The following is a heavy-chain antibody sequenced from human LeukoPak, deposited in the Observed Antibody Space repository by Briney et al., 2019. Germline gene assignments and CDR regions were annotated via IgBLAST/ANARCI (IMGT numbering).Heavy chain of an antibody. Sequence: GESLKISCKGSGYSLTSYWIGWVRQMPGKGLEWMGIIYLGDSDTRYSPSFQGQVTISADKSISTAYLQWSSLKASDIAMYYCARSTTIAVPGSFQHWGQGTLVTVSS. CDR1: GYSLTSYW. D-gene: IGHD6-19*01. CDR3: ARSTTIAVPGSFQH. J-gene: IGHJ1*01. V-gene: IGHV5-51*01. CDR2: IYLGDSDT.